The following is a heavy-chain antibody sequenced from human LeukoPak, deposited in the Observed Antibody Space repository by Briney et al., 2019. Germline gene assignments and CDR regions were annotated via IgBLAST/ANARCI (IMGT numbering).Heavy chain of an antibody. D-gene: IGHD3-22*01. CDR2: IYPGDSDA. J-gene: IGHJ3*02. Sequence: GASLEISWKGSGYSFTSYWVGWVRPLPGKGLEWMGIIYPGDSDARYSPSFQGQVTISADKSISTDYLQWSSLKASDTAMYYCATKYYYDSSGYLPDAFDIWGQGTMVTVSS. CDR1: GYSFTSYW. CDR3: ATKYYYDSSGYLPDAFDI. V-gene: IGHV5-51*01.